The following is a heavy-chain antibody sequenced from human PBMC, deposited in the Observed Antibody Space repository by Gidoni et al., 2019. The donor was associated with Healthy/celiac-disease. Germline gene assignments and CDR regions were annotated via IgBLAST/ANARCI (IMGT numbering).Heavy chain of an antibody. CDR2: ISGSGGST. CDR1: GFTFSSYA. D-gene: IGHD6-19*01. J-gene: IGHJ4*02. CDR3: AKFFIAVADYFDY. Sequence: EVQLLESGGGLVQAGGSLRLSCAAAGFTFSSYAMSWVRKAPGKGLEWVSAISGSGGSTDYADSVKGRFAISRDNSKNTLYLQMNSLRAEDTAVYYCAKFFIAVADYFDYWGQGTLVTVSS. V-gene: IGHV3-23*01.